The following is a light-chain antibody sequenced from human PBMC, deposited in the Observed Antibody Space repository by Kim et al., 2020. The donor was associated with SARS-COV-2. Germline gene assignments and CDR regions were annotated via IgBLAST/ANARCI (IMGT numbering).Light chain of an antibody. Sequence: ASVKLTCTLSSGHSSYAIAWHQQQPEKGPRYLMKLNSDGSHSKGDGIPDRFSGSSSGAERYLTISSLQSEDEADYYCQTWGTGKGVFGGGTKLTVL. CDR1: SGHSSYA. V-gene: IGLV4-69*01. J-gene: IGLJ3*02. CDR3: QTWGTGKGV. CDR2: LNSDGSH.